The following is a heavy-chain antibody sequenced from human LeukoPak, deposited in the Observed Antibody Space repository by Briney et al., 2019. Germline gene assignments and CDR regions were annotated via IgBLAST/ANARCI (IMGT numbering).Heavy chain of an antibody. J-gene: IGHJ3*02. D-gene: IGHD1-26*01. CDR3: ARAGIVGAKKAFDI. Sequence: SVKVSCKASGGTFISYAISWVRQAPGQGLEWMGGIIPIFGTANYAQKFQGRVTITTDESTSTAYMELSSLRSEDTAVYYCARAGIVGAKKAFDIWGQGTMVTVSS. CDR1: GGTFISYA. CDR2: IIPIFGTA. V-gene: IGHV1-69*05.